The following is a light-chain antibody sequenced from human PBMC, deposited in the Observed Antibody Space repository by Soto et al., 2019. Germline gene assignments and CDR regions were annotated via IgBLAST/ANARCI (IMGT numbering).Light chain of an antibody. CDR1: QSVSSGY. CDR3: QQYTYSPWT. CDR2: GAS. V-gene: IGKV3-20*01. Sequence: VLTQSPGTLSLSPGERATLSCRASQSVSSGYLGWYQQKPGQAPRLLIYGASSRATGIPDRFSGSGSGTDFTLTISRLEPEDFAGYVCQQYTYSPWTFGQGTQVEIK. J-gene: IGKJ1*01.